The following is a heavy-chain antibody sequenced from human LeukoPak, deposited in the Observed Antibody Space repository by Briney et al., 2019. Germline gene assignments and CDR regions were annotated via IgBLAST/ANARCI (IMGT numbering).Heavy chain of an antibody. Sequence: SETLSLTCAVSGGSISSSNWWSWVRQPPGKGLEWIGEIYQSGSTNYNPSLKSRVTISLDKSKNQFSLKLKSVTAADTAVYYCARSGGWYFDYWGQGTLVTVSS. D-gene: IGHD6-25*01. CDR3: ARSGGWYFDY. J-gene: IGHJ4*02. CDR2: IYQSGST. CDR1: GGSISSSNW. V-gene: IGHV4-4*02.